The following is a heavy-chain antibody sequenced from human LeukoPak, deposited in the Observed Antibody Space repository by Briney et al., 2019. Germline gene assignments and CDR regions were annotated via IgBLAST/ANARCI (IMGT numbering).Heavy chain of an antibody. J-gene: IGHJ4*02. Sequence: GASLRLSCAASGFTFDDYGMSWVRQAPGKGLEWVSGINWNGGSTGYADSVKGRFTISRDNAKNSLYLQMNSLRAEDTALYYCARAKRFSREPNFDYWGQGTLVTVSS. D-gene: IGHD6-25*01. CDR2: INWNGGST. CDR1: GFTFDDYG. V-gene: IGHV3-20*04. CDR3: ARAKRFSREPNFDY.